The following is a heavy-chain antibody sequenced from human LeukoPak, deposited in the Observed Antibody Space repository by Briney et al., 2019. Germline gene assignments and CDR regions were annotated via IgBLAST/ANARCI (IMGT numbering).Heavy chain of an antibody. CDR1: GYTFSSKG. CDR2: ISPYNGDT. J-gene: IGHJ3*02. CDR3: AKLRGGIYSSRDAFDI. V-gene: IGHV1-18*01. Sequence: ASVKVSCKASGYTFSSKGISWERQGPGQGLEWMAWISPYNGDTKYAPEFQGRVTVTTDTSTSTAYMELRSLRSDDTALYYCAKLRGGIYSSRDAFDIWGQGTMVTVSS. D-gene: IGHD3-16*01.